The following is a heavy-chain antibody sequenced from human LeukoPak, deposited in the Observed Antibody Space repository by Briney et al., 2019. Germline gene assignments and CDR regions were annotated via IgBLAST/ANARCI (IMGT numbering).Heavy chain of an antibody. Sequence: SETLSLTCTASGGSISSYYWSWIRQPPGKGLEWIGYIYYSGSTNYNPSLKSRVTISVDTSKNQFSLKLSSVTAADTAVYYCARHMGLGYTYFYPYFDYWGKGTLVTVSS. CDR2: IYYSGST. CDR1: GGSISSYY. D-gene: IGHD1-1*01. CDR3: ARHMGLGYTYFYPYFDY. J-gene: IGHJ4*01. V-gene: IGHV4-59*08.